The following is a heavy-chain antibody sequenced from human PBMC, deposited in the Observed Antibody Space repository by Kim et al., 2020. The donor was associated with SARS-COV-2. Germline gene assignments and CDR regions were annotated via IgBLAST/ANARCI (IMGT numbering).Heavy chain of an antibody. CDR1: GGSISSSSYY. J-gene: IGHJ4*02. CDR2: IYYSGST. CDR3: ARLQQWLGDFDY. V-gene: IGHV4-39*01. D-gene: IGHD6-19*01. Sequence: SETLSLTCTVSGGSISSSSYYWGWIRQPPGKGLEWIGSIYYSGSTYYNPSLKSRVTISVDTSKNQFSLKLSSVTAADTAVYYCARLQQWLGDFDYWGQGT.